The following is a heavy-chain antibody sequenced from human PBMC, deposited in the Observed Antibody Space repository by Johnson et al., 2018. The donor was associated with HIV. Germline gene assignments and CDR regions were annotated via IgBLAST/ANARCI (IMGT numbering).Heavy chain of an antibody. J-gene: IGHJ3*02. D-gene: IGHD2-8*02. CDR3: AGDCTGGVCLKDAVDI. V-gene: IGHV3-30*04. CDR1: GFTFSSYA. Sequence: QVQLVESGGGVVQPGRSLRLSCAASGFTFSSYAMHWVRQAPGKGLEWVAVISYDGSNKYYADSVEGRFTISRDNSTNTLYLQMNSLEAEDTAVYYCAGDCTGGVCLKDAVDIWGQGTMVTVSS. CDR2: ISYDGSNK.